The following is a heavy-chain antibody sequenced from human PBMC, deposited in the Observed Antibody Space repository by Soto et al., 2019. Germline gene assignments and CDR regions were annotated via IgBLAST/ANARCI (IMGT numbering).Heavy chain of an antibody. CDR3: ARTHYYDSTGYYRTFDY. D-gene: IGHD3-22*01. Sequence: GGSLRLSCAASGFTFGSYAMSWVRLAPGKGLEWVSVAGPSGSSTFYADSVRGRFTISRDNVENTLYLQMNSLRVADTALYFCARTHYYDSTGYYRTFDYWGQGTPVTVSS. J-gene: IGHJ4*02. CDR2: AGPSGSST. CDR1: GFTFGSYA. V-gene: IGHV3-23*01.